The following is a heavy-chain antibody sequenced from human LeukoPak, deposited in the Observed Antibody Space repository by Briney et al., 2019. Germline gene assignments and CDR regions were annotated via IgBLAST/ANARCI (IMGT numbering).Heavy chain of an antibody. J-gene: IGHJ6*04. Sequence: QSGGSLRLSCAASGFTFSDYWMTWVRQAPGKGREWVANIQQYGSEAYYVGSGRGRFTVSRDNAKSAVYLQMNTLRAKDPAVYYCATRRCSIAACQASSHHCMDFWPKGPTVVLST. CDR1: GFTFSDYW. D-gene: IGHD1-14*01. V-gene: IGHV3-7*01. CDR3: ATRRCSIAACQASSHHCMDF. CDR2: IQQYGSEA.